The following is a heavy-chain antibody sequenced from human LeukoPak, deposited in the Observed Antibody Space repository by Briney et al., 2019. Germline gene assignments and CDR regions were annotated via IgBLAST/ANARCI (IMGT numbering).Heavy chain of an antibody. CDR2: ISSDSYYI. Sequence: PGGSLRLSCAASGFTFSSYSMNWVRQAAGKGLEWVSAISSDSYYIYYADSMQGRFIISRDNAKNSLYLQMNSLRAEDTAVYYCARDRSRVSDYWGQGTLVTVSS. CDR3: ARDRSRVSDY. V-gene: IGHV3-21*01. CDR1: GFTFSSYS. J-gene: IGHJ4*02.